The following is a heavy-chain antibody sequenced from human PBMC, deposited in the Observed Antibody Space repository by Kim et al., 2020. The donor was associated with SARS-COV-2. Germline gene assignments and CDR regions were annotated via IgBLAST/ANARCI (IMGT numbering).Heavy chain of an antibody. CDR3: ARELNYYGSGSSYYFDY. D-gene: IGHD3-10*01. Sequence: FQGGVTITADESTSTAYMELSSLRSEDTAVYYCARELNYYGSGSSYYFDYWGQGTLVTVSS. V-gene: IGHV1-69*01. J-gene: IGHJ4*02.